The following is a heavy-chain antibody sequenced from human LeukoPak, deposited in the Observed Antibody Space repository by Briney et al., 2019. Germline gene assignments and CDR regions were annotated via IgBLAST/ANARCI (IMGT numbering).Heavy chain of an antibody. CDR2: IYYSGST. J-gene: IGHJ6*03. V-gene: IGHV4-59*01. Sequence: SETLPLTCTVSGCSISSYYWSWIRQPPGEGLEWIGYIYYSGSTNYNPSLKSRVTISVDTSKNQFSLKLSSVTAADTAVYYCARVRSSSGYFNYYYYYMDVWGKGTTVTVSS. D-gene: IGHD3-22*01. CDR3: ARVRSSSGYFNYYYYYMDV. CDR1: GCSISSYY.